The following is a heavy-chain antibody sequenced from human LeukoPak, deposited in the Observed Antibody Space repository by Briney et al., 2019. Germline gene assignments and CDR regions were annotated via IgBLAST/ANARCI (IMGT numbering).Heavy chain of an antibody. CDR2: ISYDGSNK. CDR3: AVTRGFDY. V-gene: IGHV3-30*04. Sequence: SCKASGGTFSSYAMHWVRQAPGKGLEWVAVISYDGSNKYYADSVKGRFTISRDNSKNTLYLQMNSLRAEDTAVYYCAVTRGFDYWGQGTLVTVSS. CDR1: GGTFSSYA. J-gene: IGHJ4*02. D-gene: IGHD1-1*01.